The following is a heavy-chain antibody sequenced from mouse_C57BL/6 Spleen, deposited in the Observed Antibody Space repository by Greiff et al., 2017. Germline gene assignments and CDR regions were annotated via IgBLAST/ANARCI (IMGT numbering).Heavy chain of an antibody. CDR3: ARMGYGSSYYFDY. CDR2: ISYDGSN. V-gene: IGHV3-6*01. J-gene: IGHJ2*01. D-gene: IGHD1-1*01. CDR1: GYSITSGYY. Sequence: ESGPGLVKPSQSLSLTCSVTGYSITSGYYWNWIRQFPGNKLEWMGYISYDGSNNYNPSLKNRISITRDTSKNQFFLKLNSVTTEDTATYYCARMGYGSSYYFDYWGQGTTLTVSS.